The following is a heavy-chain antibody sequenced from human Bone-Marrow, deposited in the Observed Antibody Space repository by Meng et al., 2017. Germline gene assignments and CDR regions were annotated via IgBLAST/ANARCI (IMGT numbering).Heavy chain of an antibody. CDR2: IKDKSDGGTT. D-gene: IGHD6-13*01. J-gene: IGHJ4*02. V-gene: IGHV3-15*02. CDR1: GFAYSNAW. Sequence: EVLLLEAGGALVKPGVSLSLSCAASGFAYSNAWMSWDRQAPGKGLEWVGRIKDKSDGGTTDYAAPVKGRFTISRDDSKNTLYLQMDSLITEDTAVYFCATGAAAADHWGQGTLVTVSS. CDR3: ATGAAAADH.